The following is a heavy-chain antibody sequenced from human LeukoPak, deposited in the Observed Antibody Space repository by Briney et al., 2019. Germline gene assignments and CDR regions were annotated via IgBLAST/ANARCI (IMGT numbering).Heavy chain of an antibody. CDR2: IWYDGSNK. CDR1: GFTFSTYG. J-gene: IGHJ4*02. Sequence: PGGSLRLSCAASGFTFSTYGFHWVRQAPGKGLEWVAVIWYDGSNKYYADSVKGRFTISRDNSKNTLYLQMNSLRAEDTAVYYCAKSWDEEDSPFDYWGQGTLVTVSS. CDR3: AKSWDEEDSPFDY. D-gene: IGHD1-26*01. V-gene: IGHV3-33*06.